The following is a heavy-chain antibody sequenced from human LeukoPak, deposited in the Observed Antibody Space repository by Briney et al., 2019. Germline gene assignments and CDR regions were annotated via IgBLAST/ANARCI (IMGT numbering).Heavy chain of an antibody. D-gene: IGHD3-10*01. CDR2: ISSSSSYI. CDR3: ARVNTMVRGANDY. V-gene: IGHV3-21*01. J-gene: IGHJ4*02. Sequence: PGGSLRLSCAASGFTFSSYSMNWVRQAPGKGLGWVSSISSSSSYIYYADSVKGRFTISRDNAKNSLYLQMNSLRAEDTAVYYCARVNTMVRGANDYWGQGTLVTVSS. CDR1: GFTFSSYS.